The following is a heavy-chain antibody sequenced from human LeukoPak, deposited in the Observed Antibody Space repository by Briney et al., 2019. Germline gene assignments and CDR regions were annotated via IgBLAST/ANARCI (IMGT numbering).Heavy chain of an antibody. CDR1: GFTFSSYG. CDR2: ISGSGGST. V-gene: IGHV3-23*01. CDR3: AKCGGYYYYMDV. D-gene: IGHD3-16*01. Sequence: PGGSLRLSCAASGFTFSSYGMSWVRQAPGKGLEWVSAISGSGGSTYYADSVKGRFTISRDNSKNTLYLQMNSLRAEDTAVYYCAKCGGYYYYMDVWGKGTTVTISS. J-gene: IGHJ6*03.